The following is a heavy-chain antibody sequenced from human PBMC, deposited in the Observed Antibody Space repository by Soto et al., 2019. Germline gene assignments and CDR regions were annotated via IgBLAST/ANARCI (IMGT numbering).Heavy chain of an antibody. CDR1: GGSFSGYY. D-gene: IGHD1-26*01. J-gene: IGHJ4*02. Sequence: QVQLQQWGAGLLKPSEILSLTCAVYGGSFSGYYWSWIRQPPGKGLEWIGEINHSGSTNYNPSLKSRVTISVDTSKNQFSLKLSSVTAADTAVYYCARLVRIVGATNFDYWGQGTLVTVSS. V-gene: IGHV4-34*01. CDR3: ARLVRIVGATNFDY. CDR2: INHSGST.